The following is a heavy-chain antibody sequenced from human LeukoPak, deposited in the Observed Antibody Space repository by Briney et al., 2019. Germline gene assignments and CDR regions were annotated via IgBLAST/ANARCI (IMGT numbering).Heavy chain of an antibody. V-gene: IGHV1-24*01. Sequence: GASVKVSCKVSGYSITELSTHWVRQAPGKGLEWMGGFDSGSGEIIYEQKFQHRVTMTEDTSTDTAYMELSSLRSEDTALYYCATGTHYDLLPFWGQGTLVTVSS. CDR1: GYSITELS. D-gene: IGHD3-9*01. CDR3: ATGTHYDLLPF. CDR2: FDSGSGEI. J-gene: IGHJ4*02.